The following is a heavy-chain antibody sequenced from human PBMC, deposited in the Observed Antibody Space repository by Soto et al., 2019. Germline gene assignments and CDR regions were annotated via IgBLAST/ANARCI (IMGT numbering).Heavy chain of an antibody. J-gene: IGHJ6*02. CDR2: IYYSGST. V-gene: IGHV4-39*01. Sequence: PSETLTLTCTVSGGSISSSSYYWGWIRQPPGKGLEWIGSIYYSGSTYYNPSLKSRVTISVDTSKNQFSLKLSYVTAADTAVYYCARTIFGVVTGYYYYGMDVWGQGTTVT. D-gene: IGHD3-3*01. CDR3: ARTIFGVVTGYYYYGMDV. CDR1: GGSISSSSYY.